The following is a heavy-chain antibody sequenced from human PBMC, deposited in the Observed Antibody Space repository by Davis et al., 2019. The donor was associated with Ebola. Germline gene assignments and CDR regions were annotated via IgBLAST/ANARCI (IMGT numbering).Heavy chain of an antibody. Sequence: GESLKISCAASGFTFSSYWMGWVRQAPGKGLEWVANIKQDGSEKYYVDSVKGRFTISRDNAKNSLYLQMNSLRAEDTAVYYCARDRYIAVAFHDYWGQGTLVTVSS. CDR1: GFTFSSYW. D-gene: IGHD6-19*01. CDR3: ARDRYIAVAFHDY. V-gene: IGHV3-7*01. J-gene: IGHJ4*02. CDR2: IKQDGSEK.